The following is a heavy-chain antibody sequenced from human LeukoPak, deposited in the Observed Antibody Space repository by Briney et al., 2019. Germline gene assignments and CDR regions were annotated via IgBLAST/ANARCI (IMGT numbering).Heavy chain of an antibody. CDR2: IYHSGST. CDR1: GGSISSSSYY. J-gene: IGHJ5*02. Sequence: PSETLSLTCTVSGGSISSSSYYWGWIRQPPGKGLEWIGSIYHSGSTYYNPSLKSRVTISVDTSKNQFSLRLSSVTAADTAVYYCARGTWIQLCWFDPWGQGTLVTVSS. V-gene: IGHV4-39*07. CDR3: ARGTWIQLCWFDP. D-gene: IGHD5-18*01.